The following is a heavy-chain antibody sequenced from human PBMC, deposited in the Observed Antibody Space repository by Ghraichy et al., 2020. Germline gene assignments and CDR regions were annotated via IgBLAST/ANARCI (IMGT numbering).Heavy chain of an antibody. J-gene: IGHJ4*02. CDR2: ISDDGSRT. CDR1: GFIFSNYA. CDR3: DFRRTASGIPQSSDLEY. V-gene: IGHV3-30*04. D-gene: IGHD1-26*01. Sequence: GGSLRLSCAGSGFIFSNYALHWVRQAPGKGLEWVAAISDDGSRTFYADSVKGRVTISRDNSNNSGFLQMHSLRTEDTAVYYCDFRRTASGIPQSSDLEYWGQGALVTVSS.